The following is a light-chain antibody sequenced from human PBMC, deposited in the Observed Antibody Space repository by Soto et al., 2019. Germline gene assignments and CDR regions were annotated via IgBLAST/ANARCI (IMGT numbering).Light chain of an antibody. CDR2: DVS. V-gene: IGLV2-14*01. CDR1: SSDVGGYNY. J-gene: IGLJ2*01. Sequence: QSVLTQPASVSGSPGQSITISCTGTSSDVGGYNYVSWYQQHPGKAPKLMIYDVSNRPSGVSNRFSGSKSGNTASLTISGLQAEDEADYCCSSYTSSSTQVVFGGGTKLTVL. CDR3: SSYTSSSTQVV.